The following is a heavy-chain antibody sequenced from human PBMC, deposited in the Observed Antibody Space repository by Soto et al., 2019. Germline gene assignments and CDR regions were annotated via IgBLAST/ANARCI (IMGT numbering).Heavy chain of an antibody. Sequence: QVQLQESGPGLVKPSQTLSLTCTVSGGSISSGDYYWSWIRQPPGKALEWIGYIYYSGSTYYNPSLKSRVTISVDTSKNQFSLKLSSVTAADTAVYYCARDVFGRFADYYFDYWGQGTLVTVSS. V-gene: IGHV4-30-4*01. CDR3: ARDVFGRFADYYFDY. J-gene: IGHJ4*02. CDR2: IYYSGST. D-gene: IGHD3-10*01. CDR1: GGSISSGDYY.